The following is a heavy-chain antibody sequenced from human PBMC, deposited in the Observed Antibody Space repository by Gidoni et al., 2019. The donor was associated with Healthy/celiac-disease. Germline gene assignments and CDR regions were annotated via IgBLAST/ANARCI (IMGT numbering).Heavy chain of an antibody. CDR2: IKNSVST. D-gene: IGHD1-26*01. CDR3: ARRGSKRGSYPGGFDP. CDR1: GGSFSGYY. J-gene: IGHJ5*02. Sequence: QLQLQQWGAGLLKPSETLSLTCAVYGGSFSGYYWSWIRQPPGNGLEWIGEIKNSVSTNYNPSLKSRVTISVDTSKNQFSLKLSSVTAADTAVYYCARRGSKRGSYPGGFDPWGQGTLVTVSS. V-gene: IGHV4-34*01.